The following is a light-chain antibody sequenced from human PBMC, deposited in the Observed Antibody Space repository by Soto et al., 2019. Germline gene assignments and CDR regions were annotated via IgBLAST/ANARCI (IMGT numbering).Light chain of an antibody. CDR2: DVI. V-gene: IGLV2-11*01. Sequence: QSVLTQPRSVSGSLGQSVTISCTGTSSDVGAYDFVSWYQQNPGKAPRLIIFDVIMRPSGVPDRFSGSKSGNTASLTISGLQSEDEADYHCSSYAGSHTHEVFGGGTKVTAL. CDR3: SSYAGSHTHEV. J-gene: IGLJ3*02. CDR1: SSDVGAYDF.